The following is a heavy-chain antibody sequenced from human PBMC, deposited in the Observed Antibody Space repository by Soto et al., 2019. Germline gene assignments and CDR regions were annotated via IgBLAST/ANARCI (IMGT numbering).Heavy chain of an antibody. J-gene: IGHJ4*02. Sequence: SETLSLTCTVSGGSISSSSYYWGWIRQPPGKGLEWIGSIYYSGTTYYNPSLKSRVTISVDTSKNQFSLKLSSVTAADTAVYYCARHRGYYDILTGYYTELNFDYWGQGTLVTVPQ. CDR1: GGSISSSSYY. V-gene: IGHV4-39*01. D-gene: IGHD3-9*01. CDR3: ARHRGYYDILTGYYTELNFDY. CDR2: IYYSGTT.